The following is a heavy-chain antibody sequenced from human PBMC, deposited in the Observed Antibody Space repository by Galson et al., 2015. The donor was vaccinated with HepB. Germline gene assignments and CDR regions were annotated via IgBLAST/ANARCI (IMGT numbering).Heavy chain of an antibody. CDR1: GFTFSSYA. D-gene: IGHD1-26*01. Sequence: SLRLSCAASGFTFSSYAMHWVRQAPGKGLEWVAVISYDRSNKYYADSMKGRFTIPRGNSKNTLYLEMNSLRAEDTAVYYCARERTSSGSYFRSGAFDIWGQGTMVTVSS. J-gene: IGHJ3*02. CDR3: ARERTSSGSYFRSGAFDI. CDR2: ISYDRSNK. V-gene: IGHV3-30-3*01.